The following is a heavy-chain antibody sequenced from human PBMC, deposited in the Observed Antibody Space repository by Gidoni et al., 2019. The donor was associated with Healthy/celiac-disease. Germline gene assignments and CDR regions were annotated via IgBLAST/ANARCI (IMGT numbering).Heavy chain of an antibody. CDR3: AREPKAIAAAGTELDY. J-gene: IGHJ4*02. CDR1: GFPFSSYS. D-gene: IGHD6-13*01. CDR2: ISSSSSYI. Sequence: EVQLVESGGGLVKPGGSLRLSCAASGFPFSSYSMNWVRQAPGKGLEWVSSISSSSSYIYYEDSVKGRLTISRDNAKNSLYLQMNSLRAEDTAVYYCAREPKAIAAAGTELDYWGQGTLVTVSS. V-gene: IGHV3-21*01.